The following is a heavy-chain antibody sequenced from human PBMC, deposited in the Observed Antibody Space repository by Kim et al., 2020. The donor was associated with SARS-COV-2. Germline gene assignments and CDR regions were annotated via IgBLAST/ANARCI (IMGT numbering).Heavy chain of an antibody. J-gene: IGHJ2*01. CDR3: GRHSTGGWYSEGFFDL. D-gene: IGHD6-19*01. V-gene: IGHV4-59*08. CDR2: IYYSGST. Sequence: SETLSLTCTVSGGSISSYYWSWIRQPPGKGLEWIGYIYYSGSTNYNPSLKSRVTITVDTDKNQFYLKLSSVTAADTAVYFCGRHSTGGWYSEGFFDLWGRSTLDTVPT. CDR1: GGSISSYY.